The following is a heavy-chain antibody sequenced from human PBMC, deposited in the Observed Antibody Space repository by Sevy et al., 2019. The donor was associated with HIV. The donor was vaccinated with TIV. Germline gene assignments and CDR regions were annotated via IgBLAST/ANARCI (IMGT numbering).Heavy chain of an antibody. D-gene: IGHD2-2*02. V-gene: IGHV3-21*01. J-gene: IGHJ4*02. Sequence: GGSLRLSCAASGFTFSTYTMNWVRQAPGKGLEWVSSISSSSSYIYYADSVKGRFTISRDNAKNSLYLQMNSLRVDDTAVYYCARAAYYCSTTSCYIDYWGQRTLVTVSS. CDR1: GFTFSTYT. CDR3: ARAAYYCSTTSCYIDY. CDR2: ISSSSSYI.